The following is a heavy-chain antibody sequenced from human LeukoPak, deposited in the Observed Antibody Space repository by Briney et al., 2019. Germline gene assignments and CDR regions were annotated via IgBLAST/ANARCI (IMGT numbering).Heavy chain of an antibody. V-gene: IGHV3-9*01. CDR3: AKAPPYYSDSSGYFQH. CDR1: GFTFDDSA. D-gene: IGHD3-22*01. CDR2: ISWNSGII. J-gene: IGHJ1*01. Sequence: GGSLRLSCAASGFTFDDSAMHWVRQVPGKGLGWVSGISWNSGIIDYADSVKGRFTISRDNAKNSLYLQMNNLRPDDTAFYYCAKAPPYYSDSSGYFQHWGQGTLVTVSS.